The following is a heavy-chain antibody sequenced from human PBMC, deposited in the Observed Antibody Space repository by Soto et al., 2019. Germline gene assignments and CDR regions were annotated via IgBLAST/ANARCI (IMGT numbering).Heavy chain of an antibody. CDR3: AREDDGGDRDYYGLDV. D-gene: IGHD2-21*02. CDR2: IHFSGSV. J-gene: IGHJ6*02. V-gene: IGHV4-30-4*08. CDR1: GGSISDDYYH. Sequence: QVQLQQSGPGLVKPSQTLSLTCTVSGGSISDDYYHWTWIRQSPGKGLEWIGYIHFSGSVLYNPSFKSRPTISVDTSKNQFSLHLRSVTAADTAVYFCAREDDGGDRDYYGLDVWGQGTTVTVSS.